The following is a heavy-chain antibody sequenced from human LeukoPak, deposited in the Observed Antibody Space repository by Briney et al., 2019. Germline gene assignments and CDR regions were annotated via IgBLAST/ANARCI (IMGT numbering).Heavy chain of an antibody. CDR3: AREKYGGGNDC. CDR2: IYYSGIS. J-gene: IGHJ4*02. Sequence: PSETLSPTCAVSGGSISGYYRSWIRQPPGKGLEWIGYIYYSGISNYNPSLKSRVTISVDTSNNQFSLRLSSVTAADTAMYYCAREKYGGGNDCLGQRTRPSVSS. D-gene: IGHD2-8*01. CDR1: GGSISGYY. V-gene: IGHV4-59*01.